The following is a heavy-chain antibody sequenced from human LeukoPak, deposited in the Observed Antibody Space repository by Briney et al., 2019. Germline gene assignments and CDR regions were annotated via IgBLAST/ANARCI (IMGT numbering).Heavy chain of an antibody. CDR1: GFSLSTSGVG. D-gene: IGHD3-10*01. J-gene: IGHJ4*02. CDR2: IYCDDDK. Sequence: ESGPTLVNPTQTLTLTGTCSGFSLSTSGVGVGWIRQPPGKALDWPALIYCDDDKRYSPSLKSRLTITKDTLKNQVVLTMTNMDPVDTATYYCANPYYYGSGRYYYTPNFDFWGQGTLVTVSS. V-gene: IGHV2-5*02. CDR3: ANPYYYGSGRYYYTPNFDF.